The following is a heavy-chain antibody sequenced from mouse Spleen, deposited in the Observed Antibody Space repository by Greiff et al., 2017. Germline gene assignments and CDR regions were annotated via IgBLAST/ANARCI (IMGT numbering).Heavy chain of an antibody. J-gene: IGHJ4*01. CDR2: IWAGGST. CDR1: GFSLTSYG. V-gene: IGHV2-9*02. CDR3: AREPSITTATGYAMDY. Sequence: VKLVESGPGLVAPSQSLSITCTVSGFSLTSYGVHWVRQPPGKGLEWLGVIWAGGSTNYNSALMSRLSISKDNSKSQVFLKMNSLQTDDTAMYYCAREPSITTATGYAMDYWGQGTSVTVSS. D-gene: IGHD1-2*01.